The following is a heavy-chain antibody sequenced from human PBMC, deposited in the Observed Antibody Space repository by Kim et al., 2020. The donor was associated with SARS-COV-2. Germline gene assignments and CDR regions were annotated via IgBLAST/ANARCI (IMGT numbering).Heavy chain of an antibody. Sequence: GGSLRLSRAASGFTFSNYVMHWVRQAPGKGLEWVAVTSYDGSKKHYADSVKGRFTISRDNSENTLYLKMNSLRPEDTAVYYCAKVYNILTGDYDPSPFAYWGQGTLVTVSS. CDR1: GFTFSNYV. J-gene: IGHJ4*02. D-gene: IGHD3-9*01. CDR2: TSYDGSKK. V-gene: IGHV3-30*18. CDR3: AKVYNILTGDYDPSPFAY.